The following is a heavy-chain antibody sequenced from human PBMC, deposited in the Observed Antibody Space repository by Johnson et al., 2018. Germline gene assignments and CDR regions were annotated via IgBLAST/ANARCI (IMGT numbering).Heavy chain of an antibody. CDR1: GFPFRSYF. CDR2: IDTDGSTT. Sequence: EVQLVESGGGLVQPGGSXRLSCAASGFPFRSYFMHWVRQAPGKGLVWVSRIDTDGSTTGYADSVKGRFTISRDNAKNSLYLEMNSLGTEDTALYYCAKGRFGDRDYYNNGIDVWGQGTTVTVFS. CDR3: AKGRFGDRDYYNNGIDV. V-gene: IGHV3-74*01. D-gene: IGHD3-16*01. J-gene: IGHJ6*02.